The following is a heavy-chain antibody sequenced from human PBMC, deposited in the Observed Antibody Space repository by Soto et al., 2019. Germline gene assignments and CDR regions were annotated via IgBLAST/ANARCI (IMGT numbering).Heavy chain of an antibody. V-gene: IGHV5-51*01. Sequence: PGESLKISCKGSGYSFSSYWIGWVRQMPGKGLEWMGIIWPGDSETRYSPSFQGQVTIPADKSISAAYLQWSSLEASDTAMHYCARGHYDTTGYGAFDIWGQGTMVT. CDR2: IWPGDSET. CDR1: GYSFSSYW. CDR3: ARGHYDTTGYGAFDI. J-gene: IGHJ3*02. D-gene: IGHD3-22*01.